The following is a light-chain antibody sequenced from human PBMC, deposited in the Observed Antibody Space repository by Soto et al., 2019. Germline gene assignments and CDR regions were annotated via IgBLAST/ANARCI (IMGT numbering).Light chain of an antibody. CDR3: QQHEKWPFT. CDR2: GAS. Sequence: EIVMTQSPATLSVSPGERATLSCRASQSVSSNLAWYQQKPGQAPRLLIYGASTRATGIPARLSGSGSGTEFTLTISSLQSEDFAVYYCQQHEKWPFTFGQGTKPDIK. CDR1: QSVSSN. V-gene: IGKV3-15*01. J-gene: IGKJ2*01.